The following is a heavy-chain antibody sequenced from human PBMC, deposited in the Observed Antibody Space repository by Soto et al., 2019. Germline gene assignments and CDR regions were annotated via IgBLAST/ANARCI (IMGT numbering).Heavy chain of an antibody. CDR3: ASGYYYDSSGYYYFDY. D-gene: IGHD3-22*01. Sequence: ASVKVSCKASGGTFSSYAISWVRQAPGQGLEWMGGIIPIFGTANYAQKFQGRVTITADKSTSTAYMELSSLRSEDTAVYYCASGYYYDSSGYYYFDYWGQGTMVTVYS. CDR1: GGTFSSYA. J-gene: IGHJ4*02. V-gene: IGHV1-69*06. CDR2: IIPIFGTA.